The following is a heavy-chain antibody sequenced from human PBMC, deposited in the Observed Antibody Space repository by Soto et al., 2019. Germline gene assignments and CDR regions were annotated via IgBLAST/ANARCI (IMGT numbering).Heavy chain of an antibody. V-gene: IGHV3-23*01. J-gene: IGHJ4*02. Sequence: GGSLRLSCAASGFTFSTYAMTWVRQAPGKGLEWVSTVNSRGNSTYYADSVKGRFSISRDNSKNTLYLQMNSLRAEDTAVYYCAKNRLGHFWSAYDYWGQGTLVTVSS. CDR2: VNSRGNST. D-gene: IGHD3-3*02. CDR3: AKNRLGHFWSAYDY. CDR1: GFTFSTYA.